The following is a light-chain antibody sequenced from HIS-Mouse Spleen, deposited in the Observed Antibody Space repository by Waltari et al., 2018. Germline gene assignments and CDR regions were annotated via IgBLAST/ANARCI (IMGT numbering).Light chain of an antibody. CDR3: QSADSSGTYSVV. CDR1: ALPKQY. CDR2: KDR. Sequence: SYELTQPPSVSVSPGQTARITCSGDALPKQYAYWYQQKTGQAPVLVIYKDRERPSGIPERFSGSSSGTTVTLTISGVQAEDEADYYCQSADSSGTYSVVFGGGTKLTVL. J-gene: IGLJ2*01. V-gene: IGLV3-25*03.